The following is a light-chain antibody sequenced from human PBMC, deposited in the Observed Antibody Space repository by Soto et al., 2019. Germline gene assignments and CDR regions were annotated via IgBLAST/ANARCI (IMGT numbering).Light chain of an antibody. CDR2: DAS. Sequence: EIVLTQSPATLSLPPGERATLSCRASQSVSNFLAWYQQKPGQAPRLLISDASNRATGIPGRFSGSGSGTDFRLTISSLEPEDFAVYYCQQRSNWPWTFGQGTKVEIK. V-gene: IGKV3-11*01. CDR1: QSVSNF. J-gene: IGKJ1*01. CDR3: QQRSNWPWT.